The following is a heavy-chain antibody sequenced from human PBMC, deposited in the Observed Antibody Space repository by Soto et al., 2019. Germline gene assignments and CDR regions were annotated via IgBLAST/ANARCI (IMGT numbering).Heavy chain of an antibody. D-gene: IGHD6-13*01. Sequence: SETLSLTCAVSGGSISSGGYSWSWIRQPPGKGLEWIGYIYHSGSTYYNPSLKSRVTISVDRSKNQFSLKLSSVTAADTAVYYCARVRYDSSSWYYYGMDVWGQGTTVTVSS. CDR2: IYHSGST. V-gene: IGHV4-30-2*01. CDR1: GGSISSGGYS. CDR3: ARVRYDSSSWYYYGMDV. J-gene: IGHJ6*02.